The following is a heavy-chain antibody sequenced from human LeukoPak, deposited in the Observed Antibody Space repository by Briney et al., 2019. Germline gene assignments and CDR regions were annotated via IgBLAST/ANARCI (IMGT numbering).Heavy chain of an antibody. CDR3: ARDQLRYYGSNNYYSDMDF. J-gene: IGHJ6*02. Sequence: GASVKVSCKASGYTFTSYAIAWVRQAPGQGLGWMGWISAYNGGTNYAQKFRCRVTMTTDTSTNTGYMELRSLRSDDTAVYFCARDQLRYYGSNNYYSDMDFWGQGTTVTVSS. D-gene: IGHD3-10*01. CDR1: GYTFTSYA. CDR2: ISAYNGGT. V-gene: IGHV1-18*01.